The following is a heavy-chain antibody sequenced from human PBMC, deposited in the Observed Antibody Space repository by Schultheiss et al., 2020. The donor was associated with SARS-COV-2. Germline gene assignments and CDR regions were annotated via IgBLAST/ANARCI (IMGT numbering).Heavy chain of an antibody. CDR2: IDTQGYGI. CDR3: AAVSGY. D-gene: IGHD1-26*01. V-gene: IGHV3-74*03. CDR1: GFTFSNYW. Sequence: GGSLRLSCAASGFTFSNYWMHWVRQAPGKGLEWVTRIDTQGYGIMYADFVKGRFTISRDNAKNTLYLQMNSLRAEDTAVYYCAAVSGYWGQGTLVTVS. J-gene: IGHJ4*02.